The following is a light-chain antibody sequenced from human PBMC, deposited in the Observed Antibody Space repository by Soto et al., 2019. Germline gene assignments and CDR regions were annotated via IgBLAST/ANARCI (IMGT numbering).Light chain of an antibody. V-gene: IGKV3-20*01. CDR1: QTVRNNY. CDR3: QQFSSYPLT. CDR2: DAS. J-gene: IGKJ4*01. Sequence: VLTQSPGPLSLSPGERATLSCMASQTVRNNYLAWYQQKPGQAPRLMIYDASSRATGIPDRFSGGWSGTDCTLTISRLEPEDVAVYYCQQFSSYPLTFCGGTKVDIK.